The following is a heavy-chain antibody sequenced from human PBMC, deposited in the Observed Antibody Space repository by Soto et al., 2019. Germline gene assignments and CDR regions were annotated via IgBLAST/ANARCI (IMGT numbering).Heavy chain of an antibody. Sequence: KPSGTLSRTCAVAGGSISSNNWWNWVRQPPGKGLEWIGEIHHSGSTNYNPSLKSRVTISVDKSKNQFSLKLNSVTAADTAVYYCARARQYCSSSSCYLDPWGQGTLVTVSS. V-gene: IGHV4-4*02. CDR1: GGSISSNNW. J-gene: IGHJ5*02. CDR3: ARARQYCSSSSCYLDP. CDR2: IHHSGST. D-gene: IGHD2-2*01.